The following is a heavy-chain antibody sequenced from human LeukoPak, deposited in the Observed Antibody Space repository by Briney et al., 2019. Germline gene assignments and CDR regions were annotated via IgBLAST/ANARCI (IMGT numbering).Heavy chain of an antibody. CDR1: GYTFTSYG. CDR3: ARGWDAADPGDY. CDR2: ISAYNGNT. Sequence: ASVKVSCKASGYTFTSYGISWVRQAPGQGLEWMGWISAYNGNTNYAQKFQGRVTMTRDMSTSTVYMELSSLRSEDTAVYYCARGWDAADPGDYWGQGTLVTVSS. V-gene: IGHV1-18*01. J-gene: IGHJ4*02. D-gene: IGHD6-13*01.